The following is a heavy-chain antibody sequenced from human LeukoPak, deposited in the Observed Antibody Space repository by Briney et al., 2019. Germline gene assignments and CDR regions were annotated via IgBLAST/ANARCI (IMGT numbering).Heavy chain of an antibody. D-gene: IGHD2-15*01. CDR1: GFTFSSYA. V-gene: IGHV3-64D*06. J-gene: IGHJ4*02. CDR3: VKGLGYCSGGSCYTATDY. Sequence: GGSLRLSCSASGFTFSSYAMHWVRQAPGKGLEYVSAISSNGGSTYYADSVKGRFTISRDNSKSTLYLQMSSLRAEDTAVYYCVKGLGYCSGGSCYTATDYWGQGTLVTVSS. CDR2: ISSNGGST.